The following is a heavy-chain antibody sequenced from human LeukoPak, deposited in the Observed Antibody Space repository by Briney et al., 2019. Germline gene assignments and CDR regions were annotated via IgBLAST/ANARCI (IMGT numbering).Heavy chain of an antibody. D-gene: IGHD2-15*01. CDR3: ARAGYCSGGSCYVDYYYGMDV. Sequence: SETLSLTCTVSGGSISSSSYYWGWIRQPPGKGLEWIGYIYYSGSTNYNPSLKSRVTISVDTSKNQFSLKLSSVTAADTAVYYCARAGYCSGGSCYVDYYYGMDVWGQGTTVTVSS. V-gene: IGHV4-61*05. CDR1: GGSISSSSYY. J-gene: IGHJ6*02. CDR2: IYYSGST.